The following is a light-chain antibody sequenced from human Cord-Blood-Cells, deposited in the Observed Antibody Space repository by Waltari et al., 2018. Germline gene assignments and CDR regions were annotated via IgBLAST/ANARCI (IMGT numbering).Light chain of an antibody. J-gene: IGLJ7*01. CDR3: QVWDSSSDHLAV. Sequence: SYVLTQPPSVSVAPGKTARITCGGNNIGSKSVHWYQQKPGQAPGLVIYYDSDRPSGIPERFSGSNSGNTATLTISRVEAGDEADYYCQVWDSSSDHLAVFGGGTQLTVL. V-gene: IGLV3-21*04. CDR1: NIGSKS. CDR2: YDS.